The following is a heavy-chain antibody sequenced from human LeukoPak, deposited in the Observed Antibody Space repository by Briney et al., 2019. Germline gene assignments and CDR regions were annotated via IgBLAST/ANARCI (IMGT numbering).Heavy chain of an antibody. J-gene: IGHJ4*02. V-gene: IGHV3-30*04. Sequence: GGTLRLSCAASGFTFCSYAMHWVRQAPDKGLDWVAVISYDGSNKYYADSVKGRFTISRENSKNTLYLQMNSLRAEDTAVYYCAREVWSYYDSSGYFDYWGQGTLVTVSS. CDR2: ISYDGSNK. CDR1: GFTFCSYA. D-gene: IGHD3-22*01. CDR3: AREVWSYYDSSGYFDY.